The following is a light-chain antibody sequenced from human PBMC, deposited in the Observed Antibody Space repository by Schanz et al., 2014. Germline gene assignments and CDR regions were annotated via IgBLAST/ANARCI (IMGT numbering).Light chain of an antibody. V-gene: IGKV3-11*01. Sequence: EIVLTQSPATLSLSPGERATLSCRASQSVSSYLAWYQQKPGQAPRLLIYDASSRATGIPARFSGSGSGTDFTLTISSLEPEDFAVYYCQQRSNWPRLTFGGGTQVEIK. CDR2: DAS. J-gene: IGKJ4*01. CDR3: QQRSNWPRLT. CDR1: QSVSSY.